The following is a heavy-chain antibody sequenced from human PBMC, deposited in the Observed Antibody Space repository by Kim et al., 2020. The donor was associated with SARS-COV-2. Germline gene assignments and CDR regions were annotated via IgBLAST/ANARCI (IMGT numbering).Heavy chain of an antibody. CDR1: GGSISSYY. Sequence: SETLSLTCTVSGGSISSYYWSWIRQPPGKGLEWIGYIYYSGSTNYNPSLKSRVTISVDTSKNQFSLKLSSVTAADTAVYYCARSEYYYDSSGYYLNDAFDIWGQGTMVTVSS. V-gene: IGHV4-59*13. CDR2: IYYSGST. J-gene: IGHJ3*02. CDR3: ARSEYYYDSSGYYLNDAFDI. D-gene: IGHD3-22*01.